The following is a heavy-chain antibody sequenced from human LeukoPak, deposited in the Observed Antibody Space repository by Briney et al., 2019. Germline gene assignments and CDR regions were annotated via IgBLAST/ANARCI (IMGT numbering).Heavy chain of an antibody. CDR3: AREFASSGYYYSADYPPGAFDI. J-gene: IGHJ3*02. CDR2: ISSNGGST. V-gene: IGHV3-64*01. Sequence: PGGSLRLSCAASGFTFSSYAMHWVRQAPGKGLEYVSAISSNGGSTYYANSVKGRFTISRDNSKNTLYLQMGSLRAEDMAVYYCAREFASSGYYYSADYPPGAFDIWGQGTMVTVSS. CDR1: GFTFSSYA. D-gene: IGHD3-22*01.